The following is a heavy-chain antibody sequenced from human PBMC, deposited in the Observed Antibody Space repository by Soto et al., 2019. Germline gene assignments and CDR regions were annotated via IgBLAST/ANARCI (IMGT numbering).Heavy chain of an antibody. CDR3: ARVVAYYDILTGYYEYYFDY. CDR1: GGSISSYY. V-gene: IGHV4-59*01. CDR2: IYYSGST. Sequence: PSETLSLTCTVSGGSISSYYWSWIRQPPGKGLEWIGYIYYSGSTNYNPSLKSRVTISVDTSKNQFSLKLSSVTAADTAVYYCARVVAYYDILTGYYEYYFDYWGQGTLVTVSS. D-gene: IGHD3-9*01. J-gene: IGHJ4*02.